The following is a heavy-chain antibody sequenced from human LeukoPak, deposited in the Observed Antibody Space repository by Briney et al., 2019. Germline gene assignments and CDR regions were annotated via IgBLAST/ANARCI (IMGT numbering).Heavy chain of an antibody. Sequence: PSETLSLTCTVSGGSISSGSYYWSWIRQPAGKGLEWIGRIYTSESTNYNPSLKTRVTISVDTSKNQFSLKLSSVTAADTAVYYCARWGSNMAREKGDHWGQGILVTVSS. J-gene: IGHJ4*02. V-gene: IGHV4-61*02. CDR1: GGSISSGSYY. CDR2: IYTSEST. D-gene: IGHD3-10*01. CDR3: ARWGSNMAREKGDH.